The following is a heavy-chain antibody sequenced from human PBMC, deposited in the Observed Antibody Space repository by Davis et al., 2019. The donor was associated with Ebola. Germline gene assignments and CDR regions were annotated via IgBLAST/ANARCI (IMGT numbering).Heavy chain of an antibody. CDR1: GGTFSSHA. V-gene: IGHV1-69*13. Sequence: VKVSCKASGGTFSSHAVSWVRQAPGQGLEWMGGIIPILGATNYAQSFQGRVTITADESTSTAYMELSSLRSEDTAVYYCARSFSSTFVGWFDPWGQGTLVTVSS. D-gene: IGHD6-13*01. J-gene: IGHJ5*02. CDR2: IIPILGAT. CDR3: ARSFSSTFVGWFDP.